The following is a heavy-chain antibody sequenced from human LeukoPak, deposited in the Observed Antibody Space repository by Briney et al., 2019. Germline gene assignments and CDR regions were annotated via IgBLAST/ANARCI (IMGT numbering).Heavy chain of an antibody. V-gene: IGHV3-23*01. J-gene: IGHJ4*02. CDR3: AKGSAYADF. D-gene: IGHD3-3*01. CDR2: ISGSGGST. Sequence: GGSLRLSCAASGFTFSSYSMNWVRQAPGKGLEWVSTISGSGGSTYYADSVKGRFTISRDNSKNTLSLQMNSLRAEDTAVYYCAKGSAYADFWGQGTLVTVSS. CDR1: GFTFSSYS.